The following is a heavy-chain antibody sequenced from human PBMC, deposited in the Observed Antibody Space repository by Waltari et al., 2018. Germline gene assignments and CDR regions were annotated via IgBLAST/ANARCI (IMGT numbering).Heavy chain of an antibody. CDR3: ARGLKPRIPATGNAHYYYYYGMDV. J-gene: IGHJ6*02. D-gene: IGHD6-6*01. CDR2: IYDSGST. CDR1: GGPISRINW. V-gene: IGHV4-4*02. Sequence: QVQLQESGPGLVKPSGTLSLTCAVSGGPISRINWWRWVRQPPGQGLEWVGEIYDSGSTNYNPSLKSRVTLSVDKSKNQFSLKLRSVTAADTVVYFCARGLKPRIPATGNAHYYYYYGMDVWGQGTTVTVSS.